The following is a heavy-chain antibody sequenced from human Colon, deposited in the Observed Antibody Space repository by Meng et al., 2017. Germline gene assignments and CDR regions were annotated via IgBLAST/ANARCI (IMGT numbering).Heavy chain of an antibody. V-gene: IGHV4-34*02. CDR3: ATGLRHGDWFDP. Sequence: QLQIQQGGARLLKPSPTLSLTCAFAGGSFSGFYWSLIRQPPGKGLEWIGEIDHFGISNYNSSLKGRLTMSVDTSKKQISLTLTSVTAADTAVYYCATGLRHGDWFDPWGPGTLVTVSS. J-gene: IGHJ5*02. CDR2: IDHFGIS. CDR1: GGSFSGFY. D-gene: IGHD4-17*01.